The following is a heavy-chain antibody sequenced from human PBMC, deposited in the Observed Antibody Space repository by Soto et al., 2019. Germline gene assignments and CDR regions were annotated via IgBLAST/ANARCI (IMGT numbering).Heavy chain of an antibody. CDR2: IKEDGSEK. CDR3: WSDVVVGAKALNY. D-gene: IGHD2-15*01. Sequence: GGSLRLSCAASGFTFSNYWMTWVRQAPGKGLEWVANIKEDGSEKHYVDSVKGRFTISRDNAKNSLYLQMNSLRVEDTAVYCCWSDVVVGAKALNYWGQGALVTVSS. J-gene: IGHJ4*02. V-gene: IGHV3-7*01. CDR1: GFTFSNYW.